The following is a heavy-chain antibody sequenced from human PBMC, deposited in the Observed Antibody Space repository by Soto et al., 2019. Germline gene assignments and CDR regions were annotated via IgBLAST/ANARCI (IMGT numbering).Heavy chain of an antibody. V-gene: IGHV1-69*06. J-gene: IGHJ3*02. CDR3: AKERYSGSPDAFDI. D-gene: IGHD1-26*01. CDR1: GGTFSSYA. CDR2: IIPIFGTA. Sequence: SVKVSCKASGGTFSSYAISWVRQAPGQGLEWMGGIIPIFGTANYAQKLQARVTITADKSTSTAYMELSSLRSEDTAVYYCAKERYSGSPDAFDIWGQGTMVTVSS.